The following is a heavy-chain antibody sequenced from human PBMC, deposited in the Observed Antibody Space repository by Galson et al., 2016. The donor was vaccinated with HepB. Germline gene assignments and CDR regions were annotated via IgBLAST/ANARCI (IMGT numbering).Heavy chain of an antibody. V-gene: IGHV3-7*01. Sequence: SLRLSCAASGFILSSYWMNWVRQAPGKGLEWVADIKQDGSEKYYVDSVEGRFTVSRDNAKNSFYLQKNSLSVEDTAVYYCATMFYYYNTGFDRVDAFDIWGQGTMVTVSS. J-gene: IGHJ3*02. D-gene: IGHD3-22*01. CDR3: ATMFYYYNTGFDRVDAFDI. CDR2: IKQDGSEK. CDR1: GFILSSYW.